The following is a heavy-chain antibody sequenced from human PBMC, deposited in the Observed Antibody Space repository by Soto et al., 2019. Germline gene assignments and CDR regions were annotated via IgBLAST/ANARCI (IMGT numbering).Heavy chain of an antibody. J-gene: IGHJ6*02. CDR2: IYYSGST. V-gene: IGHV4-31*03. CDR1: GGSISSGGYY. Sequence: SETLSLTCTVSGGSISSGGYYWSWIRQHPGKGLEWIGYIYYSGSTYYNPSLKGRVTISVDTSKNQFSLKLSSVTAADTAVYYCARDTGYSSGWYDGPYYYYYGMDVWGQGTTVTVSS. CDR3: ARDTGYSSGWYDGPYYYYYGMDV. D-gene: IGHD6-19*01.